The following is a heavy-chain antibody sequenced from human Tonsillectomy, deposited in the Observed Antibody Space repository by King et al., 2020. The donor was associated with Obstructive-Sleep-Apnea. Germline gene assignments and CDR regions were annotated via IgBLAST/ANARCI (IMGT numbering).Heavy chain of an antibody. Sequence: VQLVESGGGMVQPGGSLRLSCLASGFTVSNYAISWVLQAPGKGLQWVSAINTRGTTFYAGSVRGRFTISRDNSKYTVNLQVNSLRAEDTALYYCAKEGGGSGIYWIDSWGQGTLVTVSS. J-gene: IGHJ4*02. D-gene: IGHD3-10*01. CDR1: GFTVSNYA. V-gene: IGHV3-23*04. CDR3: AKEGGGSGIYWIDS. CDR2: INTRGTT.